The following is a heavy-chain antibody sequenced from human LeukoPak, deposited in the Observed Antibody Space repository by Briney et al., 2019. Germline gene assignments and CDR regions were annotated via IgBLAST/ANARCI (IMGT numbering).Heavy chain of an antibody. V-gene: IGHV3-7*01. CDR1: GFTFSTYW. D-gene: IGHD3-3*02. CDR2: IKQDGGEK. Sequence: GGSLRLSCVGYGFTFSTYWMSWVRQAPGKGLEWVANIKQDGGEKYYVDSVKGRFTISRDNAKNSLYLQMNSLRAEDTAVYYCTSTTLAGSRDVWGQGTTVTASS. CDR3: TSTTLAGSRDV. J-gene: IGHJ6*02.